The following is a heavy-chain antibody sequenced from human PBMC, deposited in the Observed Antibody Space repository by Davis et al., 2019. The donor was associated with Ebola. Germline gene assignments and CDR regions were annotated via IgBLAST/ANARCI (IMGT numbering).Heavy chain of an antibody. V-gene: IGHV3-15*01. D-gene: IGHD3-22*01. CDR2: IKSKTDGGTT. CDR3: TTGAYYDSSAQNN. CDR1: GFTFSNAW. J-gene: IGHJ4*02. Sequence: GESLKISCAASGFTFSNAWMSWVRQAPGKGLEWVGRIKSKTDGGTTDYAAPVKGRFTISRDDSKNTLYLQMNSLKTEDTAVYYCTTGAYYDSSAQNNWGQGTLVTVSS.